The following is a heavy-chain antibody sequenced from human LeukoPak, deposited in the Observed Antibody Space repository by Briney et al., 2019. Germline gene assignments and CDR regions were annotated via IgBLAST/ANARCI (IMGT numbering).Heavy chain of an antibody. Sequence: SETLSLTCSVSTDSRNTYYWSWIRQPAGKGLEWIGRIYTSGSTNYNPSLKSRVTISVDKSKNQFSLKLSSVTAADTAVYYCARGGGGGDDFDYWGQGTLVTVSS. CDR2: IYTSGST. D-gene: IGHD3-16*01. CDR1: TDSRNTYY. V-gene: IGHV4-4*07. CDR3: ARGGGGGDDFDY. J-gene: IGHJ4*02.